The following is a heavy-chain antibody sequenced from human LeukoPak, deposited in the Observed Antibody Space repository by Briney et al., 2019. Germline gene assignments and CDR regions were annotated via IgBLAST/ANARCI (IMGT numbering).Heavy chain of an antibody. CDR3: AEGSDLMLTMSTWLDY. V-gene: IGHV3-64*01. CDR2: ISVSGHNT. Sequence: PGGSVPVPRAGSGFSFSDFAIHWVRQAPGKGLEYVSAISVSGHNTHYANSVRGRFTISRDNSKNIVFLQMDSLKVEDTAVYYCAEGSDLMLTMSTWLDYWGQGTLVTVSS. D-gene: IGHD5/OR15-5a*01. CDR1: GFSFSDFA. J-gene: IGHJ4*02.